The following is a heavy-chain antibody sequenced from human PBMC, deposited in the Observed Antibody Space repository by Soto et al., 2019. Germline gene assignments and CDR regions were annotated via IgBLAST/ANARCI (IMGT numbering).Heavy chain of an antibody. D-gene: IGHD5-12*01. CDR3: AKDRLSAYYYYYGMDV. V-gene: IGHV3-30*18. CDR1: GFTFSSYG. J-gene: IGHJ6*02. Sequence: PGGSLRLSCAGSGFTFSSYGMHWVRQAPGKGLEWVAVISYDGSNKYYADSVKGRFTISRDNSKNTLYLQMNSLRAEDTAVYYCAKDRLSAYYYYYGMDVWGQGTTVTVSS. CDR2: ISYDGSNK.